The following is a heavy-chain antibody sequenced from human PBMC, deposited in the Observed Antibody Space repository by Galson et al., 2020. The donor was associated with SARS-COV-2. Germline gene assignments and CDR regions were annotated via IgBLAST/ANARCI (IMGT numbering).Heavy chain of an antibody. CDR3: ARDNGGNLPHYYGLDV. Sequence: SETLSLTCAVSGGSFSSGFSAWNWIRQPPGKGLDWIVFIYQSGRTYHNPSLKRRVTIQIHRSNNQFSLKLTSVTAADTAVYYCARDNGGNLPHYYGLDVWGQGTTVTVSS. J-gene: IGHJ6*02. D-gene: IGHD2-15*01. CDR1: GGSFSSGFSA. V-gene: IGHV4-30-2*01. CDR2: IYQSGRT.